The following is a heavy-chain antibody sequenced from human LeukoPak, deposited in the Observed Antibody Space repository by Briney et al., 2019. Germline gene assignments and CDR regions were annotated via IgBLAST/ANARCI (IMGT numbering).Heavy chain of an antibody. CDR3: ARRAGAYSHPHDY. V-gene: IGHV3-7*03. CDR2: IKQDGGER. J-gene: IGHJ4*02. CDR1: GFTFSSYW. D-gene: IGHD4/OR15-4a*01. Sequence: GGSLRLSCAASGFTFSSYWMSWVRQAPGKGLEWVANIKQDGGERHYVDSVKGRFTISRDNAKNSLYLQMNSLRAEDTAVYYCARRAGAYSHPHDYWGQGTLVTVSS.